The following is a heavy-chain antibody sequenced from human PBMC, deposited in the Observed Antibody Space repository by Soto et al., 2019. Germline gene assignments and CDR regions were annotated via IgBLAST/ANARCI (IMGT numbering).Heavy chain of an antibody. CDR1: GGSVSSGSYY. CDR3: AREIAVAGTFDY. CDR2: IYYSGST. V-gene: IGHV4-61*01. J-gene: IGHJ4*02. D-gene: IGHD6-19*01. Sequence: KASETLSLTCTVSGGSVSSGSYYWSWIRQPPGKGLEWIGYIYYSGSTNYNPSLKSRVTISVDTSKNQFSLKLSSVTAADTAVYYCAREIAVAGTFDYWSQGTLVTVSS.